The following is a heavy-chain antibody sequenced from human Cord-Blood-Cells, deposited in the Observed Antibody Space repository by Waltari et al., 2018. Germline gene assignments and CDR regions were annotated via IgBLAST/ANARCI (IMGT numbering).Heavy chain of an antibody. J-gene: IGHJ4*02. D-gene: IGHD3-3*01. CDR1: GGSFSGYY. Sequence: QVQLQQWGAGLLKPSETLSLTCAVYGGSFSGYYWRWIRQPPGKGLEWIGEINHSGSTNYNPSLKSRVTISVDTYKNQFSLKLSSVTAADTAVYYCARQRSDFWSGYFPYYFDYWGQGTLVTVSS. CDR3: ARQRSDFWSGYFPYYFDY. CDR2: INHSGST. V-gene: IGHV4-34*01.